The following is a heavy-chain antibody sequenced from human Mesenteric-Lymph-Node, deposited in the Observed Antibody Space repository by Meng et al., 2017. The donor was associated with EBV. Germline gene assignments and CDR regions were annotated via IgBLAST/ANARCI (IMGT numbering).Heavy chain of an antibody. D-gene: IGHD5-24*01. CDR3: ARPRRWLQSEFDF. V-gene: IGHV4-39*01. CDR2: IFHSGST. Sequence: QRRRQESGPGLVKPSETLSLTGTVSGGSISNSNFYWGWIRQPPGKGLEWIGSIFHSGSTYYNPSLKSRVTVSVDTSKNQFSLKLNSVTTADTAIYYCARPRRWLQSEFDFWGPGTLVTVSS. J-gene: IGHJ4*02. CDR1: GGSISNSNFY.